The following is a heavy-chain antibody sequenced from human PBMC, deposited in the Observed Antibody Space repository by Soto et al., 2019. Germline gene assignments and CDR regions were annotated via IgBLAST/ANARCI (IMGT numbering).Heavy chain of an antibody. D-gene: IGHD6-19*01. Sequence: QVQLVESGGGLVKPGGSLRLSCAASGFTFSDYYMSWIRQAPGKGLEWVSYISSSSSYTNYADSVKGRFTIFRDNAKNSLYLQMNSLRAEDTAVYYCARVWQWLVIDYWGQGTLVTVSS. V-gene: IGHV3-11*05. J-gene: IGHJ4*02. CDR2: ISSSSSYT. CDR1: GFTFSDYY. CDR3: ARVWQWLVIDY.